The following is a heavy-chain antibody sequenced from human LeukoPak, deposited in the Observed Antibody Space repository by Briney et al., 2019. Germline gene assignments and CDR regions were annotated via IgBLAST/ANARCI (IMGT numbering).Heavy chain of an antibody. CDR3: AKGPSEGDFYNIDV. V-gene: IGHV3-23*01. Sequence: GGSLRLSCAASGFTFKSYAMNWVRQAPGKGPERVSGITESGATTYYADSVKGRFTVSRDNSDNKVYLQMNSLRAEDTALYYCAKGPSEGDFYNIDVWGKGTTVIVSS. D-gene: IGHD2/OR15-2a*01. CDR2: ITESGATT. J-gene: IGHJ6*03. CDR1: GFTFKSYA.